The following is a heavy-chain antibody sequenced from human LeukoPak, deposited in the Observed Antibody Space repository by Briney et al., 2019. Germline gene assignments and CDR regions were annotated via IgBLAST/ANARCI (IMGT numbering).Heavy chain of an antibody. CDR3: TKAAGNIGSDPLDAFDI. CDR2: ISEDGRTT. V-gene: IGHV3-43*02. J-gene: IGHJ3*02. CDR1: GFSFDDYA. D-gene: IGHD5-12*01. Sequence: GGSLRLSCAASGFSFDDYAMHWVRQAPGKSLQWVSLISEDGRTTYYADSVKGRFTISRDNSKNSLYLQMNSLRTEDTALYYCTKAAGNIGSDPLDAFDIWGQGTVVTVSS.